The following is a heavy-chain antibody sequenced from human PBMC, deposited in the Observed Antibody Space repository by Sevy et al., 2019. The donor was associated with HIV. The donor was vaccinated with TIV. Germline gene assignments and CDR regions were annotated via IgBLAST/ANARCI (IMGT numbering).Heavy chain of an antibody. D-gene: IGHD3-22*01. J-gene: IGHJ4*02. CDR1: GYTLTKLS. V-gene: IGHV1-24*01. CDR2: FDPEDGET. Sequence: ASVKVSCKVSGYTLTKLSMHWVRQAPGKGLEWMGRFDPEDGETIFAQKFQGRVTMTEDTSTDTAYMELSSRRSEDTAGYYCAAAREYYEDSSGYLDYWGQGTLVTVSS. CDR3: AAAREYYEDSSGYLDY.